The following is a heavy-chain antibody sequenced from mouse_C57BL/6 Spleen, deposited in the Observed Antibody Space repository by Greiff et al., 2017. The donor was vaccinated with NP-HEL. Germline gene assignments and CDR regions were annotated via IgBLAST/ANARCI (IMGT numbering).Heavy chain of an antibody. J-gene: IGHJ4*01. CDR3: TRDRNDGYHYYAMDY. D-gene: IGHD2-3*01. CDR1: GFTFSSYA. V-gene: IGHV5-9-1*02. CDR2: ISSGGDYI. Sequence: EVKVEESGEGLVKPGGSLKLSCAASGFTFSSYAMSWVRQTPEKRLEWVAYISSGGDYIYYADTVKGRFTISRDNARNTLYLQMSSLKSEDTAMYYCTRDRNDGYHYYAMDYWGQGTSVTVSS.